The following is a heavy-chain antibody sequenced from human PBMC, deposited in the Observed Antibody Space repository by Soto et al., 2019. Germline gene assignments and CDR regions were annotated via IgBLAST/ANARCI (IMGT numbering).Heavy chain of an antibody. J-gene: IGHJ4*02. V-gene: IGHV1-8*01. CDR1: GYAFSSFD. CDR2: MNPNSGST. Sequence: QVQLVQSGAEVKKPGASVQVSCKASGYAFSSFDIHWVRQATGQRLEWMGWMNPNSGSTDFAQKFQGRITMTGDPYTSTVYMALTGLSSEDKTVYYFARGGRGFTFRSGMTLVVFDYWGQVSLGTVAS. CDR3: ARGGRGFTFRSGMTLVVFDY. D-gene: IGHD6-19*01.